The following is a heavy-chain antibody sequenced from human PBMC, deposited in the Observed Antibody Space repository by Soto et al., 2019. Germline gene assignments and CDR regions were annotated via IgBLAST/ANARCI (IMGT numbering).Heavy chain of an antibody. D-gene: IGHD1-26*01. CDR3: ARDQRYSSGSYVFDY. CDR2: ISSSSSYI. Sequence: TGGSLRLSCAASGFTFSSYSMNWVRQAPGKGLEWVSSISSSSSYIYYADSVKGRFTISRDNAKNSLYLQMNSLRAEDTAVYYCARDQRYSSGSYVFDYWGQGTLVTVSS. V-gene: IGHV3-21*01. CDR1: GFTFSSYS. J-gene: IGHJ4*02.